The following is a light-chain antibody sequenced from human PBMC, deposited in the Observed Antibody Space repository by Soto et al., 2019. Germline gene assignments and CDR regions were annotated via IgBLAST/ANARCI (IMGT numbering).Light chain of an antibody. J-gene: IGLJ1*01. CDR1: SSDVGGYNY. Sequence: QSVLTQPASVSGSPGQSIAISCTGTSSDVGGYNYVSWYQQHPGKAPKLMLYDVAIRPSRVSDRFSGSKSGNTASLTISGLQAEDEADYYCTSYTTSSTYVLGTGTKVTVL. CDR3: TSYTTSSTYV. V-gene: IGLV2-14*01. CDR2: DVA.